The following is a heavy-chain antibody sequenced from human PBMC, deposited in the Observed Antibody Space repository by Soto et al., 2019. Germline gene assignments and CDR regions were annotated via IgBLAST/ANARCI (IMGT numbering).Heavy chain of an antibody. V-gene: IGHV1-69*12. Sequence: QVQLVQSGAEVKKPGSWVKISCKASGGTFSSYAINWVRQAPGQGLEWMGGIIPIFGTANYAQKFQGRVTITADESTSTAYMELSSLRSEDTAVYYCARGSGGSSYYYYGMDVWGQGTTVTVSS. J-gene: IGHJ6*02. CDR3: ARGSGGSSYYYYGMDV. CDR1: GGTFSSYA. D-gene: IGHD2-15*01. CDR2: IIPIFGTA.